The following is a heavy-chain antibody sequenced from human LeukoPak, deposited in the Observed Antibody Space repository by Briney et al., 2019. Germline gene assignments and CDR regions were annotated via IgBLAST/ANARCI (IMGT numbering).Heavy chain of an antibody. V-gene: IGHV3-21*01. CDR2: ISSSRRYI. CDR1: GFTSSRYI. J-gene: IGHJ3*02. D-gene: IGHD6-19*01. CDR3: ARGGSSGWCAFYI. Sequence: GGSLRLSCAASGFTSSRYIMNWVRQAPRQGLEWVSSISSSRRYIYYTDSLKSVFTTSPDTAKNSLYLQMNSLRAEYTAVCYCARGGSSGWCAFYIWGQGTMVTVSS.